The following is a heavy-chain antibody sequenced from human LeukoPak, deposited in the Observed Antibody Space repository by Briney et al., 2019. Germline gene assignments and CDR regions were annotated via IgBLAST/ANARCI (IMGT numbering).Heavy chain of an antibody. CDR3: AINDYGDPYYFDY. Sequence: PGGSLRLSCAASGFTFSSYWMSWVRQAPGKGLEWVANIKQDGSEKYYVDSVKGRFTISRDNAKNSLYPQMNSLRAEDTAVYYCAINDYGDPYYFDYWGQGTLVTVSS. J-gene: IGHJ4*02. V-gene: IGHV3-7*01. CDR2: IKQDGSEK. CDR1: GFTFSSYW. D-gene: IGHD4-17*01.